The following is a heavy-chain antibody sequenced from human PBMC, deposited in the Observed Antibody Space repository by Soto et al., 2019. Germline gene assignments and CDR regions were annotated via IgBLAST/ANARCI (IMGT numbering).Heavy chain of an antibody. D-gene: IGHD3-3*01. CDR2: IYPSDSDT. CDR3: ARGGVSTRTFDY. J-gene: IGHJ4*02. Sequence: GESLKISCKGSGYNFAGYWIACVRQMPGKGLELMGIIYPSDSDTRYRPAFQGQVTISADKSISAAYLQWSSLSASDNAMYYCARGGVSTRTFDYWGQGTPVTVSS. V-gene: IGHV5-51*01. CDR1: GYNFAGYW.